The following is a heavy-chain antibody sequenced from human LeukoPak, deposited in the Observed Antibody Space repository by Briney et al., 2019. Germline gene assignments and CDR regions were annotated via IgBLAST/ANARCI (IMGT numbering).Heavy chain of an antibody. V-gene: IGHV4-39*01. J-gene: IGHJ4*02. CDR1: GGXISTNSYY. CDR3: ARHFDY. Sequence: SETLSLTCTVSGGXISTNSYYWGWIRQPPGKGLEWIGSISYSGSTSYNPSLNSRVTISVDASKNQFSLKLSSVTAADTAVYYCARHFDYWGQGTLVTVSS. CDR2: ISYSGST.